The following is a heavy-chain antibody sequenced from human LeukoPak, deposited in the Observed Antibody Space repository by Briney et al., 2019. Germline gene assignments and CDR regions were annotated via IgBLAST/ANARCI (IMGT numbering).Heavy chain of an antibody. J-gene: IGHJ4*02. CDR3: ARVGYYASGPFSYFDY. V-gene: IGHV3-30*03. CDR1: GFTFSGYG. D-gene: IGHD3-10*01. CDR2: TSYDGTKK. Sequence: GGSLRLSCAASGFTFSGYGMHWVRQAPGKGLEWVAVTSYDGTKKDYADHVKGRFTISRDNSQNTLYLQMNSLRAEDTAVYYCARVGYYASGPFSYFDYWGQGTLVTVSS.